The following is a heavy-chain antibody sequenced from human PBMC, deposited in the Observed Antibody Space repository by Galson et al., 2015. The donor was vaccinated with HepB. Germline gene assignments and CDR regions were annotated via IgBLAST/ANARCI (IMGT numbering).Heavy chain of an antibody. CDR3: ARDPLLSWGSGSSSASFPKYYYYGMDV. J-gene: IGHJ6*02. CDR2: IKQDGSEK. V-gene: IGHV3-7*03. CDR1: GFTFSSYW. Sequence: SCKASGFTFSSYWMSWVRQAPGKGLEWVANIKQDGSEKYYVDSVKGRFTISRDNAKNSLYLQMNSLRAEDTAVYYCARDPLLSWGSGSSSASFPKYYYYGMDVWGQGTTVTVSS. D-gene: IGHD3-10*01.